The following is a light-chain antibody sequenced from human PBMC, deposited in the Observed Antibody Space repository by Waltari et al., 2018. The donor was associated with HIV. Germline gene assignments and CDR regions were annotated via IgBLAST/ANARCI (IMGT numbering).Light chain of an antibody. J-gene: IGLJ2*01. V-gene: IGLV3-1*01. CDR2: EDR. CDR1: KLGDKL. Sequence: SYELTQPPSVSVSPGHTVRITCYGDKLGDKLVCWYRQKPGQSPLLLIYEDRKRPPGIPERFSASNSGNTATLAITGTQTMDEADYYCQTWDGSAGVFGGGTKLTV. CDR3: QTWDGSAGV.